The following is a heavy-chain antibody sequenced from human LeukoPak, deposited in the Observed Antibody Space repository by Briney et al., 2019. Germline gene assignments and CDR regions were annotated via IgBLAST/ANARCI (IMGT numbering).Heavy chain of an antibody. Sequence: GASLKISFKGSGYSFATYWIGWVRQMSGKGLEWMGVIYPGDSDTRYSPSFQGQVTISADKSLSTAYLRWSSLKASDTAMYYCVRGGADMATTIDYWGQGTLVTVPS. V-gene: IGHV5-51*01. J-gene: IGHJ4*02. CDR1: GYSFATYW. CDR3: VRGGADMATTIDY. D-gene: IGHD5-24*01. CDR2: IYPGDSDT.